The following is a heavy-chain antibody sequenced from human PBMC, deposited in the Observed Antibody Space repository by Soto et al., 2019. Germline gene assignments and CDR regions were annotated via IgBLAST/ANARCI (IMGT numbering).Heavy chain of an antibody. J-gene: IGHJ4*02. D-gene: IGHD5-12*01. Sequence: QVQLVQSGAEVKKPGASVKVSCKASGYTFTSYYMHWVRQAPGQGLEWMGGIIPIFGTANYAQKFQGRVTITADESTSTAYMELSSLRSEDTAVYYCAREVVWLRLRGGFDYWGQGTLVTVSS. CDR2: IIPIFGTA. CDR1: GYTFTSYY. V-gene: IGHV1-69*01. CDR3: AREVVWLRLRGGFDY.